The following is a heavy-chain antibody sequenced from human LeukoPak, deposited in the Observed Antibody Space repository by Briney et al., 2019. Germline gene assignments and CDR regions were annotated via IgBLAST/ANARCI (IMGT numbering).Heavy chain of an antibody. J-gene: IGHJ4*02. D-gene: IGHD6-13*01. Sequence: GASVKVSCTASGYTFTGYYMHWVRQAPGQGLEWMGWINPNSGGTNYAQKFQGWVTMTRDTSISTAYMELSRLRSDDTAVYYCARGGPGYSSSWYYFDYWGQGTLVTVSS. V-gene: IGHV1-2*04. CDR1: GYTFTGYY. CDR2: INPNSGGT. CDR3: ARGGPGYSSSWYYFDY.